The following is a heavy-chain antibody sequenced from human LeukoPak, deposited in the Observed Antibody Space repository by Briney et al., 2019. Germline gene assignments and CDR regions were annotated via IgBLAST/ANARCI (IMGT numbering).Heavy chain of an antibody. D-gene: IGHD6-13*01. CDR3: ARDRGHIAAAGNYDPKPRLLPDY. Sequence: PGGSLRLSCAASGFTFSSYSMNWVRQAPGKGLEWVSSISSSSSYIYYADSVKGRFTISRDNAKNSLYLQMNSLRAEDTAVYYCARDRGHIAAAGNYDPKPRLLPDYWGQGTLVTVSS. CDR1: GFTFSSYS. V-gene: IGHV3-21*01. CDR2: ISSSSSYI. J-gene: IGHJ4*02.